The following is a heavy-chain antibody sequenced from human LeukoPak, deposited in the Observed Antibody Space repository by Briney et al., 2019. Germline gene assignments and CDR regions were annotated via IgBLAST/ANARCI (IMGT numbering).Heavy chain of an antibody. CDR3: ARGSHYDFWSGYWRGHSYFDY. Sequence: PSETLSLTCTVSGGSISSGDYYWSWIRQPPGKGLEWIGYIYYSGSTYYNPSLKSRVTISVDTSKNQFSLKLSSVTAADTAVYYCARGSHYDFWSGYWRGHSYFDYWGQGTLVTVSS. CDR2: IYYSGST. D-gene: IGHD3-3*01. CDR1: GGSISSGDYY. V-gene: IGHV4-30-4*08. J-gene: IGHJ4*02.